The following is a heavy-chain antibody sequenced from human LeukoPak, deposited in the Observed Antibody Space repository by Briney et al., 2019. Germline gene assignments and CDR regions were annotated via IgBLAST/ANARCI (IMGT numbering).Heavy chain of an antibody. Sequence: GGSLRLSCAASGFTFSSYAMHWVRQAPGKGLEWVAVISYDGSNKYYADSVKGRFTISRDNSKNTLYLQMNSLRAEDTAVYYCAKDSKQWLVGLGWLDPWGQGTLVTVSS. J-gene: IGHJ5*02. D-gene: IGHD6-19*01. CDR3: AKDSKQWLVGLGWLDP. CDR1: GFTFSSYA. V-gene: IGHV3-30*04. CDR2: ISYDGSNK.